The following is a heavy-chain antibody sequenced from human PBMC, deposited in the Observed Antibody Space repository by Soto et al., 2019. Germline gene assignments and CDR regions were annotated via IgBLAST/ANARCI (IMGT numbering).Heavy chain of an antibody. J-gene: IGHJ3*02. CDR1: GYSFISYW. D-gene: IGHD2-2*03. V-gene: IGHV5-51*01. CDR3: ARIIGYCRNNDCTWTFDI. Sequence: GESLKISCKTSGYSFISYWVAWVRQKPGKGLEWMGTFYPGDSTSTYSPSFQGQVTISVDKYISTASLHLSSLKASDTAMYYCARIIGYCRNNDCTWTFDIWGQGTMVTVS. CDR2: FYPGDSTS.